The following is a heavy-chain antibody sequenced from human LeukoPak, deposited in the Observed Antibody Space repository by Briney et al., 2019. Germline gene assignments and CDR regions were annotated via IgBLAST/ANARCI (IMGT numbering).Heavy chain of an antibody. J-gene: IGHJ4*02. CDR1: GGSISSYY. CDR3: ARWEYDSSGYRPYYFDY. V-gene: IGHV4-59*08. CDR2: IYHSGST. Sequence: RPSETLSLTCTVSGGSISSYYWSWIRQPPGKGLEWIGSIYHSGSTYYNPSLKSRVTISVDTSKNQFSLKLSSVTAADTAVYYCARWEYDSSGYRPYYFDYWGQGTLVTVSS. D-gene: IGHD3-22*01.